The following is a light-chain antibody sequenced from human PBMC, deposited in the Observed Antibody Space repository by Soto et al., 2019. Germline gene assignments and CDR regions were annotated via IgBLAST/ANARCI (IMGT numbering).Light chain of an antibody. Sequence: DIVMTQSPLSLPVIPGEPASISCRSSGDLQRSHGYSYLDWYLQKPGQSPQLLMYLGSNRASGVPDRFSGSGSGTDFTLKISRVEAEDVGVYYCMQVLQTPYTFGQGTRLEI. J-gene: IGKJ2*01. CDR1: GDLQRSHGYSY. CDR3: MQVLQTPYT. V-gene: IGKV2-28*01. CDR2: LGS.